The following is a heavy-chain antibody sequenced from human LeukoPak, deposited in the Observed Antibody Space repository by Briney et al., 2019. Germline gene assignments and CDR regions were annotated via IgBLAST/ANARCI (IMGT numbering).Heavy chain of an antibody. J-gene: IGHJ4*02. V-gene: IGHV4-38-2*02. Sequence: SETLSLTCSVSGYSISRGYYWGWTRQPPGKGLEWIGSIYYSGSTYYNPSLKSRVTISVDTSKNQFSLKLSSVTAADTAVYYCARHLYDILSNYYFDYWGQGTLVTVSS. CDR2: IYYSGST. CDR3: ARHLYDILSNYYFDY. D-gene: IGHD3-9*01. CDR1: GYSISRGYY.